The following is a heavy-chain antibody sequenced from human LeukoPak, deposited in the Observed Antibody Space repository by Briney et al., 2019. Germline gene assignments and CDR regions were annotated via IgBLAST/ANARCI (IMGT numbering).Heavy chain of an antibody. CDR3: AKTSRVNSAYDSPFDY. V-gene: IGHV3-23*03. Sequence: GSLRLSCAASGFTFSNYWLIWVRQAPGKGLEWVSLIYSGGSTYYADSVKGRFTISRDNSKNTLHLQMNSLRAEDTAIYYCAKTSRVNSAYDSPFDYWGQGTLVTVSS. CDR2: IYSGGST. J-gene: IGHJ4*02. CDR1: GFTFSNYW. D-gene: IGHD5-12*01.